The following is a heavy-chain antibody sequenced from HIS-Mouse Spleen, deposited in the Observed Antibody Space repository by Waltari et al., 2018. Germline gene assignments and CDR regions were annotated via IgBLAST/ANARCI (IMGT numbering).Heavy chain of an antibody. J-gene: IGHJ4*02. CDR3: ARIRREILGSGSYYNFDY. CDR2: IDWDDDK. Sequence: QVTLRESGPALVKPTQTLTLTCTFSGFSLRTSGMCVSWIRQPPGQALEWLARIDWDDDKYYSTSLKTRLTISKDTSKNQVVLTMTNMDPVDTATYYCARIRREILGSGSYYNFDYWGQGTLVTVSS. CDR1: GFSLRTSGMC. D-gene: IGHD3-10*01. V-gene: IGHV2-70*15.